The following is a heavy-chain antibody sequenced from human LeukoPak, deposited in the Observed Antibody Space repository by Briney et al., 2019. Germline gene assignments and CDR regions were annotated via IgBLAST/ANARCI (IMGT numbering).Heavy chain of an antibody. Sequence: SETLSLTCTVSGASISSHYWSWIRQPAGKGLEWIGRIYTSGSTNYNPSLKSRVTMSVDTSKNQFSLKLSSVTAADTAVYYCARDPGIAAADSYYFDYWGQGTLVTVSS. CDR1: GASISSHY. D-gene: IGHD6-13*01. CDR3: ARDPGIAAADSYYFDY. V-gene: IGHV4-4*07. CDR2: IYTSGST. J-gene: IGHJ4*02.